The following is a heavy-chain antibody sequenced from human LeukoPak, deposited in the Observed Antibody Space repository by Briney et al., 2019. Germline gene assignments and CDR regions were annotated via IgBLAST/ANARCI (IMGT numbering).Heavy chain of an antibody. CDR3: ARDRVVLLWFGELSRDAFDI. CDR2: ISSSSSYI. V-gene: IGHV3-21*01. D-gene: IGHD3-10*01. J-gene: IGHJ3*02. CDR1: GLTFSSYS. Sequence: GGSLRLSCAISGLTFSSYSMNWVRQAPGKGLEWVSSISSSSSYIYYADSVKGRFTISRDNVKNSLYLQMNSLRAEDTAVYYCARDRVVLLWFGELSRDAFDIWGQGTMVTVSS.